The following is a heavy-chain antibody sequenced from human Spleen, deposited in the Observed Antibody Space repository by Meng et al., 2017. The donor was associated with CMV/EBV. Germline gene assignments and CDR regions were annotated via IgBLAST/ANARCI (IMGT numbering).Heavy chain of an antibody. V-gene: IGHV1-69*04. CDR1: GGTFSSYP. Sequence: SGGTFSSYPISWVRQAPGQGLEWMGRIIPMVGIADYAQRFQGRVTITADKSTSTAYMELSSLRSEDTAVYYCARERIYCADTSCYPDYWGQGTLVTVSS. D-gene: IGHD2-8*02. CDR2: IIPMVGIA. J-gene: IGHJ4*02. CDR3: ARERIYCADTSCYPDY.